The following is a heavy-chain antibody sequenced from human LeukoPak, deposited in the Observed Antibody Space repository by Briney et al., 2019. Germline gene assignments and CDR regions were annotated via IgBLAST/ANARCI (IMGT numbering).Heavy chain of an antibody. V-gene: IGHV4-61*02. D-gene: IGHD3-10*01. CDR3: TRDRQLEWFYS. CDR2: IYTSGSA. Sequence: PSETLSLTCTVSGGSISSGSYYWSWIRQPAGTGLEWIGRIYTSGSAYYNPSLKSRVTISLDTSRNQFSLNLSSVTAADTAVYYCTRDRQLEWFYSWGQGTLVTVSS. CDR1: GGSISSGSYY. J-gene: IGHJ5*01.